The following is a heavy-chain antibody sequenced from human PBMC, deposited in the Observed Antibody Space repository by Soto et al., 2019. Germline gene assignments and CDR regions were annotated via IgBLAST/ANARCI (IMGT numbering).Heavy chain of an antibody. Sequence: SETLSLTCTVSGGSVSSGSYYWSWIRQPPGKGLEWIGYIYYSGSTNYNPSLKSRVTISVDTSKNQFSLKLSSVTAADTAVYYCARDFIAASQGYFDYWGQGTLVTVSS. CDR1: GGSVSSGSYY. J-gene: IGHJ4*02. CDR3: ARDFIAASQGYFDY. D-gene: IGHD6-6*01. V-gene: IGHV4-61*01. CDR2: IYYSGST.